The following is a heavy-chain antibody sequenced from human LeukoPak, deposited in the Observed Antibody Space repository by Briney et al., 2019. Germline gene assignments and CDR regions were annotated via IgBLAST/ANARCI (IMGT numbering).Heavy chain of an antibody. CDR3: ARAGDILTGYSYFDY. CDR2: IYYSGST. D-gene: IGHD3-9*01. Sequence: SQTLSPTCTVSGGSISSGDYYWSWIRQPPGTGLEWIGYIYYSGSTYYNPSLKSRVTISVDTSKNQFSLKLSSVTGADTAVYYCARAGDILTGYSYFDYWGQGTLVTVSS. J-gene: IGHJ4*02. CDR1: GGSISSGDYY. V-gene: IGHV4-30-4*01.